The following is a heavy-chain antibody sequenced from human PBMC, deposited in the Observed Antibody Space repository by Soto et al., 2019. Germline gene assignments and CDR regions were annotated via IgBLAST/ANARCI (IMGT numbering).Heavy chain of an antibody. CDR1: GFTFSNYG. J-gene: IGHJ6*02. Sequence: QVQLVESGGGVVQPGTSLRLSCAASGFTFSNYGMHWVRQTPGKGLEWVALILYDGSNKYYADSVKGRFTISRDNSKNTLYLQVSCLRAEDMAVYYCAKSRDAYNFYFYYGMDFWGQGTSVTVSS. CDR2: ILYDGSNK. CDR3: AKSRDAYNFYFYYGMDF. V-gene: IGHV3-30*18. D-gene: IGHD1-1*01.